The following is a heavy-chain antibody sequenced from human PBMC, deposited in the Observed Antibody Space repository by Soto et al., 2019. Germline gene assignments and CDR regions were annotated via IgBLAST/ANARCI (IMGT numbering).Heavy chain of an antibody. D-gene: IGHD5-12*01. J-gene: IGHJ4*02. Sequence: GASVKVSCKASGYTFTSYATRWVRQAPGQRLEWMGWINAGNGNTKYSQKFQGRVTITRDTSASTAYMELSSLRSEDTAVYYCARVSGYYLPDYWGQGTLVTVS. CDR1: GYTFTSYA. CDR2: INAGNGNT. CDR3: ARVSGYYLPDY. V-gene: IGHV1-3*01.